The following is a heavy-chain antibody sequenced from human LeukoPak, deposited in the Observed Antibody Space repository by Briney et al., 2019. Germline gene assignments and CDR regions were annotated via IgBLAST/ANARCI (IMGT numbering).Heavy chain of an antibody. CDR3: ARQFTIFGVVIHFDY. J-gene: IGHJ4*02. CDR2: IYYSGST. Sequence: PSETLSLTCTVSGGSISSSSYYWGWIRQPPGKGLEWIGSIYYSGSTYYNPSLKSRVTISVDTSKNQFSLKLSSATAADTAVYYCARQFTIFGVVIHFDYWGQGTLVTASS. D-gene: IGHD3-3*01. V-gene: IGHV4-39*01. CDR1: GGSISSSSYY.